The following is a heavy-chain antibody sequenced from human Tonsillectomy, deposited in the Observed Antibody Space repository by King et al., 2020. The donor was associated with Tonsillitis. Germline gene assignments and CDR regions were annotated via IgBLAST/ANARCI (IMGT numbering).Heavy chain of an antibody. Sequence: GQLVQSGGGVVQPGRSLKLSGVASGFTFRSYGMHGVRQAPGKGLEWVAVIWYDGSKKCYADSVKVRFTISRDKSKNTVNLQMNSLRAEDTALYYCASRYCCGTRCQFDAFDIWGQGTMVTVSS. V-gene: IGHV3-33*08. CDR2: IWYDGSKK. CDR3: ASRYCCGTRCQFDAFDI. D-gene: IGHD2-2*01. CDR1: GFTFRSYG. J-gene: IGHJ3*02.